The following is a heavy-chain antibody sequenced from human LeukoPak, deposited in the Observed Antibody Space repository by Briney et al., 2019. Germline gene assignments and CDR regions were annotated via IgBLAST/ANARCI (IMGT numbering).Heavy chain of an antibody. Sequence: SETLSPTCSVTGGSVTSGTYYWSCILQPPGNVLEWIGLISYTGSTNNNPSLKSRVTISVDTSKIQFSLKLSSVTAADTAVYYCVREHSWGDFDYWGQETLVTVSS. D-gene: IGHD2-15*01. CDR1: GGSVTSGTYY. CDR3: VREHSWGDFDY. J-gene: IGHJ4*02. V-gene: IGHV4-61*01. CDR2: ISYTGST.